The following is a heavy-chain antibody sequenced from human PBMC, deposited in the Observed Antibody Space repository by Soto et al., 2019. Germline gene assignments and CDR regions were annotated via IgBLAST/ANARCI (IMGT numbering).Heavy chain of an antibody. CDR1: GGSISSGRYY. Sequence: SETLSLTCTVSGGSISSGRYYWSWIRQHPGKGLEWIGYIYYSGSTYYNPSLKSRVTISVDTSKNQFSLKLSSVTAADTAVYYCARDRSGDYVFHYYGMDVWGQGTTVTVSS. J-gene: IGHJ6*02. V-gene: IGHV4-31*03. D-gene: IGHD4-17*01. CDR3: ARDRSGDYVFHYYGMDV. CDR2: IYYSGST.